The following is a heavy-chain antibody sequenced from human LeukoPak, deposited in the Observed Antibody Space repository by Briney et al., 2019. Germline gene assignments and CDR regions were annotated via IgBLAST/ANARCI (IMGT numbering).Heavy chain of an antibody. CDR1: GFTFDEYA. CDR3: ARDLTDAFDI. CDR2: ISYGSDTI. V-gene: IGHV3-9*01. Sequence: GGSLRLSCAASGFTFDEYAMHWVRQAPGKGLEWVSGISYGSDTIGYVDSVKGRFTISRDNAKNSLYLQMNSLRAEDTAVYYCARDLTDAFDIWGQGTMVTVSS. J-gene: IGHJ3*02.